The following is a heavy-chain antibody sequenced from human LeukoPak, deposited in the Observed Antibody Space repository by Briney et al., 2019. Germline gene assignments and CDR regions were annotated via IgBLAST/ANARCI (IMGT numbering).Heavy chain of an antibody. CDR3: ARDPYSGTYSDYYYYYMDV. J-gene: IGHJ6*03. D-gene: IGHD1-26*01. V-gene: IGHV3-21*01. CDR2: ITSTGSYI. CDR1: AFSFSDYN. Sequence: GGSLRLSCAASAFSFSDYNMNWVRQAPGKGLEWVSSITSTGSYIYYADSVKGRFTISRDNAKNSLFLQLNSLRAEDAAVYYCARDPYSGTYSDYYYYYMDVWGKGTTVTVSS.